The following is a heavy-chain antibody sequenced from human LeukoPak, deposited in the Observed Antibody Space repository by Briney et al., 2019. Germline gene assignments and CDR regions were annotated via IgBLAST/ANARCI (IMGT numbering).Heavy chain of an antibody. V-gene: IGHV4-59*13. J-gene: IGHJ4*02. CDR3: ARSIGEYRSSWYQGFDY. CDR2: RCYSWST. Sequence: SETLSLTCTVSGASISSYYWSWIRQPPGKGLEWIGYRCYSWSTNYNRSLKSRVTISVDTSKKQFSQKLSSVTAEATAAYYCARSIGEYRSSWYQGFDYWGQGTLVTVSS. CDR1: GASISSYY. D-gene: IGHD6-13*01.